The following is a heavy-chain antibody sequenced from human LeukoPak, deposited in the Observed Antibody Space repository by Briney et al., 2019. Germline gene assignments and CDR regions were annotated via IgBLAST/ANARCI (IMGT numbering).Heavy chain of an antibody. CDR2: ISSSSSTI. CDR3: ARDPGGDIVVYYYYYYYMDV. CDR1: GFTFSSYS. J-gene: IGHJ6*03. D-gene: IGHD5-12*01. Sequence: GGSLRLSCAASGFTFSSYSMNWVRQAPGKGLEWVSYISSSSSTIYYADSVKGRFTISRDNAKNSLYLQMNSLRAEDTAVYYCARDPGGDIVVYYYYYYYMDVWGKGTTVTVSS. V-gene: IGHV3-48*01.